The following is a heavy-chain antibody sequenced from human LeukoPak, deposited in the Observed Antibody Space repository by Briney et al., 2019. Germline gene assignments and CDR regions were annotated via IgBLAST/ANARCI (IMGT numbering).Heavy chain of an antibody. CDR3: ARVLAEMAAVWRYDVFDI. V-gene: IGHV4-59*01. Sequence: PSETLSLTCTVSGDSINGYYWSWIRQPPGKGLEWIGFIYSGGSTNYNPSLKSRVTISVDTSKNQFALRVNSVTAADTAVYYCARVLAEMAAVWRYDVFDIWGQGTMVTVSS. CDR1: GDSINGYY. D-gene: IGHD5-24*01. CDR2: IYSGGST. J-gene: IGHJ3*02.